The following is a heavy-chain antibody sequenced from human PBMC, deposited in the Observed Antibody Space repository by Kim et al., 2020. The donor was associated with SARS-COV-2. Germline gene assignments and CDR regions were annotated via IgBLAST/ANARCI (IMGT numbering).Heavy chain of an antibody. D-gene: IGHD3-16*01. Sequence: GGSLRLSCAASGFTFSKYAMNWVRQAPGKGLEWVSSLNGNGEDTYHADSVKGRFTISRDNSKNTLYLHMNSLRAEDTAVYYCATDPWGFRYFDYWGQGTLVSVSS. J-gene: IGHJ4*02. CDR1: GFTFSKYA. V-gene: IGHV3-23*01. CDR3: ATDPWGFRYFDY. CDR2: LNGNGEDT.